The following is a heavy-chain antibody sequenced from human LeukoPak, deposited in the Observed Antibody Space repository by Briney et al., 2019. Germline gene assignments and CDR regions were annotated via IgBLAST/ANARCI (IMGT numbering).Heavy chain of an antibody. D-gene: IGHD1-26*01. Sequence: GGSLRLSCAASGFTFSGSAMHWVRQASGKGLEWVGRIRSKANSYATAYAASVKGRFTISRDDSKNTLYLQMNSLKTEDTAVYYCTTDREDSGSYYPLDYWGQGTLVTVSS. CDR2: IRSKANSYAT. J-gene: IGHJ4*02. CDR3: TTDREDSGSYYPLDY. V-gene: IGHV3-73*01. CDR1: GFTFSGSA.